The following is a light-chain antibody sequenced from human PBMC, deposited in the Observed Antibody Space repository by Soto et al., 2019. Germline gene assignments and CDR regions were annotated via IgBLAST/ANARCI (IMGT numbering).Light chain of an antibody. J-gene: IGKJ5*01. V-gene: IGKV3-15*01. CDR1: QSVSSN. CDR2: GAS. CDR3: QQYNNWPPIT. Sequence: ERIMTQSPATLSVSPGESATLSCRASQSVSSNLAWYQQKPGQAPRLLIFGASTRATGIPARFSGSGSGTDFTLTISSLQSEDFAVYYCQQYNNWPPITFGQGTRLEIK.